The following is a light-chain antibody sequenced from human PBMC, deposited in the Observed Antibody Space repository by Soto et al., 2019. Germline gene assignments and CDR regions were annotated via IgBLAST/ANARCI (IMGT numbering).Light chain of an antibody. CDR2: TAS. J-gene: IGKJ1*01. Sequence: DIQMTQSPSSLSATVGDRVTITCLASQTIGKYLNWYQQKPGKAPKLLMHTASAFQSGVPSRFSGSASGTNFTLTITSLQPEDVATYYCEQSYASPRTFGQGTKVDI. CDR3: EQSYASPRT. V-gene: IGKV1-39*01. CDR1: QTIGKY.